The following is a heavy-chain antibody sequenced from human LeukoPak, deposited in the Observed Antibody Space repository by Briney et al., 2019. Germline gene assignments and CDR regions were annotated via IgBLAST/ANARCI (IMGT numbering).Heavy chain of an antibody. D-gene: IGHD6-19*01. V-gene: IGHV6-1*01. Sequence: SQTLSLTCAISGDSVSSNSAAWNWIRQSPSRGLEWLGRTYYRYKWYNDYAVSVKSRITINPDTSKNQFSLQLNSVTPEDTAVYYCAREGSSGWYPNYYYGMDVWGQGTTVTVSS. CDR2: TYYRYKWYN. CDR3: AREGSSGWYPNYYYGMDV. J-gene: IGHJ6*02. CDR1: GDSVSSNSAA.